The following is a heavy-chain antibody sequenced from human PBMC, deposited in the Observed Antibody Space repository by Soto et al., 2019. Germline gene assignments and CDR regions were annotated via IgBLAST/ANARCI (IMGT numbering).Heavy chain of an antibody. CDR1: GGSISRYY. V-gene: IGHV4-59*01. CDR2: IYYSGST. Sequence: SETLSLTCTVSGGSISRYYWSWIRQPPGKGLEWIGYIYYSGSTNYNPSLKSRVTISVDTSKNQFSLKLSSVTAADTAVYYCASDSGYDYRWPFRFDPWGQGTLVTVSS. CDR3: ASDSGYDYRWPFRFDP. J-gene: IGHJ5*02. D-gene: IGHD5-12*01.